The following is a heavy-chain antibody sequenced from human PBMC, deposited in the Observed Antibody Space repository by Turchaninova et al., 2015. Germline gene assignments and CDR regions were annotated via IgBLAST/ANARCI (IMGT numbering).Heavy chain of an antibody. J-gene: IGHJ4*02. CDR1: GFTFSSYG. Sequence: ESWGGVVQPGRSLRLSCAASGFTFSSYGMHWVRQAPGKGLEWVAVISFDGSNKYYADSVKGRFTISRDNSKNTLDLQMNSLRAEDTSVYYCASDRAFKGSGSEGIDYWGQGTLVTVSS. CDR3: ASDRAFKGSGSEGIDY. CDR2: ISFDGSNK. D-gene: IGHD3-10*01. V-gene: IGHV3-30*03.